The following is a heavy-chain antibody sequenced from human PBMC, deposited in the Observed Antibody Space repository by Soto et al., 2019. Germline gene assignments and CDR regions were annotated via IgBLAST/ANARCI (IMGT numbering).Heavy chain of an antibody. CDR2: INAGNGNT. J-gene: IGHJ4*02. D-gene: IGHD5-12*01. Sequence: GASVKVSCKASGYTFTSYAMHWVRQAPGQRLEWMGWINAGNGNTKYSQKFQGRVTITRDTSASTAYMELRSLRSDDTAVYYCARDSGEWLRPFDYWGQGTLVTVSS. CDR3: ARDSGEWLRPFDY. CDR1: GYTFTSYA. V-gene: IGHV1-3*01.